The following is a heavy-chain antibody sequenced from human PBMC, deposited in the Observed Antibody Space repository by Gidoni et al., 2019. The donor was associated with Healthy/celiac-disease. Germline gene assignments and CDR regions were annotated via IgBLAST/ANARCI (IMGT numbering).Heavy chain of an antibody. V-gene: IGHV3-33*01. J-gene: IGHJ4*02. Sequence: QVQLVESGGGVGQPGRSLRLSCAASGFTFSSYGMHWVRQAPGKGLEWVAVIWYDGSNKYYADSVKGRFTISRDNSKNTLYLQMNSLRAEDTAVYYCARGDSSSVRNYFDYWGQGTLVTVSS. CDR2: IWYDGSNK. CDR1: GFTFSSYG. CDR3: ARGDSSSVRNYFDY. D-gene: IGHD6-6*01.